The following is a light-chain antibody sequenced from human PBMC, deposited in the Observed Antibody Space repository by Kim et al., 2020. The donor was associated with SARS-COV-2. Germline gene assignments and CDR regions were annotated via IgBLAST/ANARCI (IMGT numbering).Light chain of an antibody. V-gene: IGKV3-20*01. CDR2: GAS. CDR1: QSVSSSY. CDR3: QQYGSSP. J-gene: IGKJ2*01. Sequence: LSWSPGERATLSGRASQSVSSSYLAWYQQKPGQAPRLLIYGASSRATGIPDRFSGSGSGTDFTLTISRLEPEDFAVYYCQQYGSSPFGQGTKLEI.